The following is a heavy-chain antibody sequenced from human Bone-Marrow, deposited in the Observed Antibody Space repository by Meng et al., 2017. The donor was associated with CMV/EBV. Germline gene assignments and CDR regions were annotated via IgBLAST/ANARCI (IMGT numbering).Heavy chain of an antibody. V-gene: IGHV1-69*10. D-gene: IGHD4-23*01. CDR1: GGTFSSYA. Sequence: SVKVSCKASGGTFSSYAISWVRQAPGQGLEWMGGIIPILGIANYAQKFQGRVTITADKSTSTAYMELSSLRSEDTAVYYCARENSENWFDPWGQGTLGTVSS. CDR2: IIPILGIA. CDR3: ARENSENWFDP. J-gene: IGHJ5*02.